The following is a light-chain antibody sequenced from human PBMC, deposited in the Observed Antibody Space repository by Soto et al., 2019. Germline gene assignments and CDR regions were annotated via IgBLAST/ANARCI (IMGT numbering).Light chain of an antibody. CDR1: QSVLYSSTNKNY. Sequence: DIVLTQSPDSLAVSLGERATINCKSSQSVLYSSTNKNYLAWYQQKSGQPPKLLIYWASSRDSGVPDRFSGSGSGTDFSLTISSLQAEDVAVYFCHQYFSSPHTFGQGTKLEIK. CDR3: HQYFSSPHT. J-gene: IGKJ2*01. V-gene: IGKV4-1*01. CDR2: WAS.